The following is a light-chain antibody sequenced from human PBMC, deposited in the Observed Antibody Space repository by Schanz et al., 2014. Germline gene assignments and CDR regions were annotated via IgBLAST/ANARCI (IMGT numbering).Light chain of an antibody. J-gene: IGKJ2*01. Sequence: EIVMTQSPATLSVSAGERATLSCRASQSVTTKIAWYQQKPGQAPRLLIYGASSRATGIPDRFSGSGSGTDFTLTVSRLEPEDFAVYYCQEYGTSPRYTFGQGTKLEIK. CDR1: QSVTTK. V-gene: IGKV3-20*01. CDR3: QEYGTSPRYT. CDR2: GAS.